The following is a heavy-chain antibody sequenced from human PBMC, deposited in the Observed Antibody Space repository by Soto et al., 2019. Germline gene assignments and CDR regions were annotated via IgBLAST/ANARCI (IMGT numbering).Heavy chain of an antibody. Sequence: QLQLHESGPGLVKPSETLSLTCNVSGDSIGRFYWSWIRQSAGKGLEWIGRVYSTGGVTYNPALKDRVTISLDRSNNHVSLEMNSVTAADTAVYFCARDLSGTGLDIWGRGTRVSVSS. CDR2: VYSTGGV. CDR3: ARDLSGTGLDI. D-gene: IGHD1-26*01. V-gene: IGHV4-4*07. CDR1: GDSIGRFY. J-gene: IGHJ6*02.